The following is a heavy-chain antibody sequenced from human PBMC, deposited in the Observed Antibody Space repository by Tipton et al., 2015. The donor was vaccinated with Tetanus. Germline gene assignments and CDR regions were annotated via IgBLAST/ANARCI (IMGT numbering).Heavy chain of an antibody. CDR3: ARERFLEWLGPVDY. CDR1: GLTFNCYG. J-gene: IGHJ4*02. V-gene: IGHV3-33*01. CDR2: IWYDGSNI. D-gene: IGHD3-3*01. Sequence: SLRLSCAAPGLTFNCYGMHWVRSAPGKGLEWVALIWYDGSNIYYADSVKGRFTISRDNSKYTVYLQMNNLGDEDTAVYYCARERFLEWLGPVDYWGRGPLVAVSS.